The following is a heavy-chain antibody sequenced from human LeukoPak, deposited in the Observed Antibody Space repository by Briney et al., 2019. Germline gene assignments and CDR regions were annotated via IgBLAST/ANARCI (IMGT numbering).Heavy chain of an antibody. J-gene: IGHJ4*02. CDR3: ARHVEMATIYFDY. CDR1: GGSISSSTYY. CDR2: IYYGGNA. D-gene: IGHD5-24*01. V-gene: IGHV4-39*01. Sequence: SETLSLTCTVSGGSISSSTYYWGWLRQPPGKGLEWIGSIYYGGNAYYNPSLKSRVTISVDTSKNQFSLKVSSVTAADTAVYYCARHVEMATIYFDYGGQGTLVTVSA.